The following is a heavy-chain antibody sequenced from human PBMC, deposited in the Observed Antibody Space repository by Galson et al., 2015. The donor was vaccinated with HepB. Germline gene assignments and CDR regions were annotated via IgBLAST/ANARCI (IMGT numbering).Heavy chain of an antibody. J-gene: IGHJ4*02. CDR1: GFTFSDYY. CDR2: ISSSSSYT. Sequence: SLSLSCAASGFTFSDYYMSWIRQAPGKGLEWVSYISSSSSYTNYADSVKGRFTISRDNAKNSLYLQMNSLRAEDTAVYYCARGHEHFDYWGQGTLVTVSS. CDR3: ARGHEHFDY. V-gene: IGHV3-11*06.